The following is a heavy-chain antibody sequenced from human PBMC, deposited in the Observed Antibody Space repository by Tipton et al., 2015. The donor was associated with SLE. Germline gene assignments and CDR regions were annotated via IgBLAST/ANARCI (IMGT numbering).Heavy chain of an antibody. CDR3: ARDGDYYDSSGRFQH. V-gene: IGHV4-4*02. J-gene: IGHJ1*01. Sequence: SQVTISEDKSKNQFSLKLSSVTAADTAVYYCARDGDYYDSSGRFQHWGQGTLVTVSS. D-gene: IGHD3-22*01.